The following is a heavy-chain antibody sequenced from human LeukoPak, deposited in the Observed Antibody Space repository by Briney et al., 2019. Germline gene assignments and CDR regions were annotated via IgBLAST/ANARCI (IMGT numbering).Heavy chain of an antibody. CDR2: FDPEDGET. V-gene: IGHV1-24*01. D-gene: IGHD1-26*01. CDR1: GYTLTELS. J-gene: IGHJ4*02. Sequence: GASVKVSCKVSGYTLTELSMHWVRQAPGEGLEWVGGFDPEDGETIYAQEFQGRVTMTEDTSTDTAYMELSSLRSEDTAVYYCARAAPQVLYRGSYYNCGQGTLVTAPS. CDR3: ARAAPQVLYRGSYYN.